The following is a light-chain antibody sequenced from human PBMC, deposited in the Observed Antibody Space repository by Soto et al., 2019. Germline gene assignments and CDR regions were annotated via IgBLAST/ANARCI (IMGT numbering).Light chain of an antibody. Sequence: DIVLTQSPATLSLSPGERATLSSRASQSISSYLAWYQQKPGQAPRLLIYDASNRATGIPARFSGSGSGTDFTLTISSLEPEDFAVYYCQQRSNWIFTFGPGTKVDIK. CDR2: DAS. V-gene: IGKV3-11*01. CDR3: QQRSNWIFT. J-gene: IGKJ3*01. CDR1: QSISSY.